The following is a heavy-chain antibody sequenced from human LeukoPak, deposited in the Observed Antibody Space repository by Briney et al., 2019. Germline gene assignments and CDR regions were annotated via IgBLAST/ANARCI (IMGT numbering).Heavy chain of an antibody. CDR2: IYYSGST. D-gene: IGHD2-2*02. J-gene: IGHJ4*02. V-gene: IGHV4-59*01. CDR3: AVAILYTYYFDY. Sequence: SETLSLTCTVSGGSISSYYWSWIRQPPGKGLEWIGYIYYSGSTNYNPSLKSRVTISVDTSKNQFSLKLSSVTAADTAVYYCAVAILYTYYFDYWGQGTLVTVSS. CDR1: GGSISSYY.